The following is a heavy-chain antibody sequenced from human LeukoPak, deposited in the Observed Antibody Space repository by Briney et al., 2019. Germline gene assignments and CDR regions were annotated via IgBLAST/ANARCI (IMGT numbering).Heavy chain of an antibody. Sequence: SETLSLTCTVSGGSISSDCWSWIRQPPGKGLEWIGYIYYSGSTNYNPSLKSRVTISVDTSKNQFSLKLSSVTAADTAVYYCARHNWNYRYDYWGQGTLVTVSS. CDR3: ARHNWNYRYDY. J-gene: IGHJ4*02. V-gene: IGHV4-59*08. CDR2: IYYSGST. CDR1: GGSISSDC. D-gene: IGHD1-7*01.